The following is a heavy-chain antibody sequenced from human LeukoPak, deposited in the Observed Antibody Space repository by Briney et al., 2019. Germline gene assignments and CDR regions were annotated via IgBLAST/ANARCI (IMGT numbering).Heavy chain of an antibody. V-gene: IGHV4-59*12. Sequence: PSETLSLTCSVSGGSIRGYYWSWIRQPPGKGLEWIGYIYSSGSTNYNPSLKSRVTMSVDTSKHQFSLKLSSVTAADTAVYYCARVFYCSSTSCPLSFFDYWGQGTLVTVSS. CDR3: ARVFYCSSTSCPLSFFDY. J-gene: IGHJ4*02. CDR2: IYSSGST. CDR1: GGSIRGYY. D-gene: IGHD2-2*01.